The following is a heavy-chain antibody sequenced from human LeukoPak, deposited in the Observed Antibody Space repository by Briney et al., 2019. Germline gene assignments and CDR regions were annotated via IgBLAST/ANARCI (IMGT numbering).Heavy chain of an antibody. J-gene: IGHJ1*01. CDR3: ARDESISILWW. CDR2: INPSGGSA. D-gene: IGHD2-21*01. CDR1: GYTFTNYY. V-gene: IGHV1-46*01. Sequence: ASVKVSCKASGYTFTNYYMHWVRQAPGQGLEWMGIINPSGGSANYAQKFQGRVTMTRDTSTSTVYMELSSLRSEDTAVYYCARDESISILWWWGQGTLVTVSS.